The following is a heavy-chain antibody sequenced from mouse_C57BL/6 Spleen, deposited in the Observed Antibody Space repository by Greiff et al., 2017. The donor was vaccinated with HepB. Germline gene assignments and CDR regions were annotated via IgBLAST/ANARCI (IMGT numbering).Heavy chain of an antibody. J-gene: IGHJ4*01. CDR2: IYPGDGDT. V-gene: IGHV1-82*01. D-gene: IGHD2-4*01. CDR3: AREGGPMITTVKGYAMDY. Sequence: QVQLQQSGPELVKPGASVKISCKASGYAFSSSWMNWVKQRPGKGLEWIGRIYPGDGDTNYNGKFKGKATLTADKSSSTAYMQLSSLTSEDSAVYFCAREGGPMITTVKGYAMDYWGQGTSVTVSS. CDR1: GYAFSSSW.